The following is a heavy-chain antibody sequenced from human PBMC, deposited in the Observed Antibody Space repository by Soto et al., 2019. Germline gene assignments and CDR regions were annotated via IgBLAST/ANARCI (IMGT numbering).Heavy chain of an antibody. J-gene: IGHJ4*02. D-gene: IGHD3-16*02. CDR2: IYYSGST. Sequence: SETLSLTCTVSGGSISSGDYYWSWIRQPPGKGLEWIGYIYYSGSTYYNPSLKSRVTISVDTSKNQFSLKLSSVTAADTAVYYCARVGVWGSYRGIDYWGQGTLVTVSS. CDR3: ARVGVWGSYRGIDY. CDR1: GGSISSGDYY. V-gene: IGHV4-30-4*01.